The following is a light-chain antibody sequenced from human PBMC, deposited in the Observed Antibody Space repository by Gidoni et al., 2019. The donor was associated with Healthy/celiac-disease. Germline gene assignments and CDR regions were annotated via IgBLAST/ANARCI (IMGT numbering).Light chain of an antibody. CDR3: QRTYNAPPST. CDR2: SAS. CDR1: QGISSY. Sequence: DIQLTQPPSPLSASVGDRVTITCRVSQGISSYLHGSRQKPGKVPKLLIYSASTLQAGVPSRFCGSGSWTDFTLTISSLQPEDVATYYGQRTYNAPPSTFGQGTRVEIK. V-gene: IGKV1-27*01. J-gene: IGKJ5*01.